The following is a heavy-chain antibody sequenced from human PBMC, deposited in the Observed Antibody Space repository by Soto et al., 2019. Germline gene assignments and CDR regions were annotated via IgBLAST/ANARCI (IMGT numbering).Heavy chain of an antibody. J-gene: IGHJ4*02. Sequence: GGSLRLSCAASGFTFSSYGMHWVRQAPGKGLEWVAVIWYDGSNKYNADSVKGRFTISRDNSKNTLYLQMNSLRAEDTAVYYCGRGFWRGPFDFRGQGTLVTVSS. CDR2: IWYDGSNK. CDR3: GRGFWRGPFDF. D-gene: IGHD3-3*01. CDR1: GFTFSSYG. V-gene: IGHV3-33*01.